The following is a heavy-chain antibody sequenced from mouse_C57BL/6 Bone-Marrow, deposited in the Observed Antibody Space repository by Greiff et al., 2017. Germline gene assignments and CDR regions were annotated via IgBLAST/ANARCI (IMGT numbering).Heavy chain of an antibody. CDR2: IDPSDSYT. D-gene: IGHD2-4*01. Sequence: VQLQQPGAELVKPGASVKLSCKASGYTFTSYWMQWVKQRPGQGLEWIGEIDPSDSYTNYNQKFKGKATLTVDTSSSTAYMQLSSLTSEDSAVYYCATYYDHLYYAMDYWGQGTSVTVSS. CDR1: GYTFTSYW. CDR3: ATYYDHLYYAMDY. V-gene: IGHV1-50*01. J-gene: IGHJ4*01.